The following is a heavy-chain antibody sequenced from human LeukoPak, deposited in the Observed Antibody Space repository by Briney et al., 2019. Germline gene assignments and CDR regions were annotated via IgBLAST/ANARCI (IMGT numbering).Heavy chain of an antibody. V-gene: IGHV3-48*03. CDR2: ISSSASTM. CDR1: GFTFNTYE. J-gene: IGHJ5*02. Sequence: GSLRLSCAASGFTFNTYEMNWVRQAPGKGLEWVSYISSSASTMHYADSVKGRFTISRDNVKNSLYLQMNSLRAEDTAVYYCARHNGWYDHWGQGTLVTVSS. D-gene: IGHD2-8*01. CDR3: ARHNGWYDH.